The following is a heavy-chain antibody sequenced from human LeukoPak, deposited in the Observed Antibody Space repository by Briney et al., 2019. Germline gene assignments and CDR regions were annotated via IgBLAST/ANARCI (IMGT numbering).Heavy chain of an antibody. CDR3: ARETAAAGDY. Sequence: GGSLRLSCAASGFTFSSYSMSWVRQAPGKGLEWLSTINPSGDTTYYADSVKGRFTISRDNSKNTVYHQMNSLRAEDTAVYYCARETAAAGDYWGQGTLVTVSS. CDR2: INPSGDTT. D-gene: IGHD6-13*01. CDR1: GFTFSSYS. J-gene: IGHJ4*02. V-gene: IGHV3-23*01.